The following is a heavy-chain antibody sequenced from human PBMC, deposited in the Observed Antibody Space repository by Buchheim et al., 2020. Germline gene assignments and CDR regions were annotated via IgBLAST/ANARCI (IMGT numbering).Heavy chain of an antibody. D-gene: IGHD3-3*01. V-gene: IGHV4-59*01. Sequence: QVQLQESGPGLVKPSETLSLTCTVSGGSISSYYWSWIRQPPGKGLEWIGYIYYSGSTNYNPSLKSRVTISVDTSKNQFSLKLSSVTAADMAVYYCARELRFLEWLPRENWFDPWGQGTL. CDR2: IYYSGST. CDR3: ARELRFLEWLPRENWFDP. CDR1: GGSISSYY. J-gene: IGHJ5*02.